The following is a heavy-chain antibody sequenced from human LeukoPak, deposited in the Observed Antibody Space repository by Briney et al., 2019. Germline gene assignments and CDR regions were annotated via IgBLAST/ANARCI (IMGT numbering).Heavy chain of an antibody. Sequence: PGGSLRLSCAASGFTFSSYAMSWVREAPGKGLEWVSAISGSGGSTYYAASVKGRFTISRDNSKNTLYLQMNSLRAADAAVYYCAKDRAKHIVVVTAAVDYWGQGTLVTVSS. J-gene: IGHJ4*02. CDR3: AKDRAKHIVVVTAAVDY. CDR1: GFTFSSYA. V-gene: IGHV3-23*01. CDR2: ISGSGGST. D-gene: IGHD2-21*02.